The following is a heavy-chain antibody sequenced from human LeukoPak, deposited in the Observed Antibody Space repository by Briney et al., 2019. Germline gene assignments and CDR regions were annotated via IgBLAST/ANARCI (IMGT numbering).Heavy chain of an antibody. CDR1: GYTFTSYD. D-gene: IGHD2-15*01. Sequence: ASVKVSCKASGYTFTSYDINWVRQATGQGLEWMAWMNPNSGNTGYAQKFQGRVTVTRDTSISTAYMELSGLRSEDTAVYYCTRGPICTVGSCFWFDPWGQGTLVSVSS. CDR2: MNPNSGNT. J-gene: IGHJ5*02. V-gene: IGHV1-8*01. CDR3: TRGPICTVGSCFWFDP.